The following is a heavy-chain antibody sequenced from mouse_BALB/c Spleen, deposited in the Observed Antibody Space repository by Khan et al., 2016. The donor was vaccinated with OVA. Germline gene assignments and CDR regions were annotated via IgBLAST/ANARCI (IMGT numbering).Heavy chain of an antibody. Sequence: QIQLVQSGPELKKPGETVKISCKASGYTFTNHAMNWVKQATGKGLKWMGWINTYTGEPTYSDDFKGRFAISLETSDSNAYLQFNNLKNEDTASYFSASGYWYFDVCGSGTTVTVSS. CDR1: GYTFTNHA. CDR2: INTYTGEP. CDR3: ASGYWYFDV. V-gene: IGHV9-3-1*01. J-gene: IGHJ1*01.